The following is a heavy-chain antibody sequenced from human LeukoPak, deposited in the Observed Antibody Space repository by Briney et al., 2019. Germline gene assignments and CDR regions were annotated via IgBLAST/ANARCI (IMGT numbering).Heavy chain of an antibody. CDR1: GFTFSSYS. D-gene: IGHD3-22*01. Sequence: GGSLRLSCAASGFTFSSYSMNWVRQAPGKGLEWVSSISSSSSYIYYADSVKGRFTISRDNAKNSLYLQMNSLRAEDTAVYYCARSEGNIVVAAYYFDYWGQGTLVTVSS. J-gene: IGHJ4*02. V-gene: IGHV3-21*01. CDR3: ARSEGNIVVAAYYFDY. CDR2: ISSSSSYI.